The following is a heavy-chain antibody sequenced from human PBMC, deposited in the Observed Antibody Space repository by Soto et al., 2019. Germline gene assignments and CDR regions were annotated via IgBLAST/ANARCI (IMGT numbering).Heavy chain of an antibody. CDR1: GFTFSSYA. D-gene: IGHD2-21*02. CDR3: AKDGQMSSKVVVTAILTDY. V-gene: IGHV3-23*04. J-gene: IGHJ4*02. Sequence: EVQLVESGGGLVQPGGSLRLSCAASGFTFSSYAMSWVRQAPGKGLEWVSAISGSGGSTYYADSVKGRFTISRDNSKNTLYLQMNSLRAEDTAVYYCAKDGQMSSKVVVTAILTDYWGQGTLVTVSS. CDR2: ISGSGGST.